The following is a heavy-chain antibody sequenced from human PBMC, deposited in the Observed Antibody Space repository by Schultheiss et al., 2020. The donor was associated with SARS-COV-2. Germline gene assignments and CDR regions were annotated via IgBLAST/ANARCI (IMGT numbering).Heavy chain of an antibody. CDR3: ARGGLGLFDY. CDR1: GFTFSSYW. CDR2: INHSGST. J-gene: IGHJ4*02. D-gene: IGHD3/OR15-3a*01. Sequence: ESLKISCAASGFTFSSYWMNWIRQAPGKGLEWIGEINHSGSTNYNPSLKSRVTISVDTSKNQFSLKLSSVTAADTALYYCARGGLGLFDYWGQGTLVTVSS. V-gene: IGHV4-34*01.